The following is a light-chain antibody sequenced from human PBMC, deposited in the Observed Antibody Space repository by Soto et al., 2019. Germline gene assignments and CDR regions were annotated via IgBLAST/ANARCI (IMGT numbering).Light chain of an antibody. CDR1: QSISSW. Sequence: DIPMTQSPSTLSASIGDRVTITCRASQSISSWLAWYQQKPGKAPKLLIYKASSLESGVPSRFSGSGSGTEFTLTISSLQRDDFATYSCQQYSTYPWTFGQGTKLEIK. J-gene: IGKJ2*02. CDR3: QQYSTYPWT. V-gene: IGKV1-5*03. CDR2: KAS.